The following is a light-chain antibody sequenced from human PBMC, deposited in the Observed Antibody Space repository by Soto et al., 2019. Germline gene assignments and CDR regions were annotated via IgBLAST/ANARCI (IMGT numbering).Light chain of an antibody. Sequence: QAVVTQEPSFSVSPGGTVTLTCGLSSGSVSTSYYPSWYQQTPGQAPRTLIYSTNTRSSGVPDRFSGSILGNKAALTITGAQADDESDYYCVLYMGSGISWVFGGGTKVTV. J-gene: IGLJ3*02. CDR2: STN. V-gene: IGLV8-61*01. CDR3: VLYMGSGISWV. CDR1: SGSVSTSYY.